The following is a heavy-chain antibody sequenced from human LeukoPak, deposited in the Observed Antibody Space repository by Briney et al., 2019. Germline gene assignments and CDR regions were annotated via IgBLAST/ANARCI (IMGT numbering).Heavy chain of an antibody. CDR2: ISAYNGNT. CDR3: ARVGCSSSPSRYDY. CDR1: GYTFTGYY. J-gene: IGHJ4*02. D-gene: IGHD6-13*01. Sequence: ASVKVSCKASGYTFTGYYMHWVRQAPGQGLEWMGWISAYNGNTNYAQKLQGRVTMTTDTSTSTAYMELRSLRSDDTAVYYCARVGCSSSPSRYDYWGQGTLVTVSS. V-gene: IGHV1-18*04.